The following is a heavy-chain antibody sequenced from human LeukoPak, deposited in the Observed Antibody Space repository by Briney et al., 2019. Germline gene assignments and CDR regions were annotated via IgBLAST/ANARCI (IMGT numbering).Heavy chain of an antibody. CDR1: GGSISSGSYY. J-gene: IGHJ3*02. V-gene: IGHV4-61*02. D-gene: IGHD2-15*01. Sequence: SETLSLTCTVSGGSISSGSYYWSWIRQPAGKGLEWIGRIYTSGSTNYNPSLKSRVTISVDTSKNQFSLKLSSVTAADTAVYYCARHTDIVVVVAAQGAFDIWGQGTMVTVSS. CDR2: IYTSGST. CDR3: ARHTDIVVVVAAQGAFDI.